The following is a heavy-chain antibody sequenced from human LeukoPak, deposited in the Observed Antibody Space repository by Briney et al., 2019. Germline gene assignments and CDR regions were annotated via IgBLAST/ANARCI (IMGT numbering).Heavy chain of an antibody. CDR3: AKSGSSSWFLDY. CDR2: IYSGGSS. Sequence: GSLRLSCAASGFTFSSYSMNWVRQAPGKGLEWVSVIYSGGSSYYADSVRGRFTISRDKSKNTLNLQMDGLRVEDTAVYYCAKSGSSSWFLDYWGQGALVTVSS. J-gene: IGHJ4*02. CDR1: GFTFSSYS. V-gene: IGHV3-66*01. D-gene: IGHD6-13*01.